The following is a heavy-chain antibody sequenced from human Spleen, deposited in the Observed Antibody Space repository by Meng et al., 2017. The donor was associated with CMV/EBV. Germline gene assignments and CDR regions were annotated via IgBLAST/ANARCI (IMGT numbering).Heavy chain of an antibody. CDR2: SNPNSGGT. Sequence: SCKASGYTFTGYYIHWVRQAPGQGLEWMGWSNPNSGGTHYARKFQDRVTVTRDTSISTVYMELSRLRSEDTAVYYCARDGDYSYDYWGQGTLVTVSS. CDR3: ARDGDYSYDY. V-gene: IGHV1-2*02. J-gene: IGHJ4*02. CDR1: GYTFTGYY. D-gene: IGHD4-11*01.